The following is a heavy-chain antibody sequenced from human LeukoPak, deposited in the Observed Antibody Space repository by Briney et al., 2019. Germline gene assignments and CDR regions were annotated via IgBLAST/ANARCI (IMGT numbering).Heavy chain of an antibody. D-gene: IGHD1-1*01. J-gene: IGHJ4*02. CDR1: GYTFTSQD. V-gene: IGHV1-8*01. CDR3: ARGYSSTMRTTGNDY. Sequence: ASVKVSCKASGYTFTSQDINWVRQATGQGLEWMGWMNPNSGNTGYAQKFQGRVIMTRDTSINTAYMELYSLRSDDTAVYYCARGYSSTMRTTGNDYWGQGTLVTVSS. CDR2: MNPNSGNT.